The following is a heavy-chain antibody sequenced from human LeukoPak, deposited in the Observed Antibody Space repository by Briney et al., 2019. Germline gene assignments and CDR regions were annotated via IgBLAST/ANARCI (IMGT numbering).Heavy chain of an antibody. CDR3: AREYGAPYNWFDP. CDR1: GFTISDYY. D-gene: IGHD4-17*01. V-gene: IGHV3-11*01. CDR2: ITSSGSTI. Sequence: GVSLRLSCAASGFTISDYYMSWIRQAPGKGLEWVSHITSSGSTIYYADSVKGRFTISRVNAKNSLYLQMNSLRAEDTAVYYCAREYGAPYNWFDPWGQGTLVTVSS. J-gene: IGHJ5*02.